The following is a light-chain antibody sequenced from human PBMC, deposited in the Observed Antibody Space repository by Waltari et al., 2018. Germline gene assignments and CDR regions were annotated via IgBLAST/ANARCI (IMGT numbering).Light chain of an antibody. CDR1: SSDVGGYHY. J-gene: IGLJ2*01. CDR2: DVT. Sequence: QSALTQPRSVSGSPGQSVTISCTGTSSDVGGYHYVSWYQHRPGKAPKLMIYDVTTRPSGVPDRFSGSKSGNTASLTISGLQAEDDADYYCCSYAGSSIVVFGGGTKLTVL. V-gene: IGLV2-11*01. CDR3: CSYAGSSIVV.